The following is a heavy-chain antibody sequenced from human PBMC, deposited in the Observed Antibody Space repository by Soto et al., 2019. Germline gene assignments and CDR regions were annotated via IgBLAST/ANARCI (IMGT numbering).Heavy chain of an antibody. D-gene: IGHD2-15*01. CDR1: NGSRTGYC. CDR2: IYYSGST. Sequence: SEPLSVTWRVANGSRTGYCWSWIRQPPGKGLEWIGYIYYSGSTNYNPSLKSRVTISVDTSKNQFSLKLSSVTASDMAVYYCAPWRGPYSSYWGHRTLVTVSS. V-gene: IGHV4-59*01. CDR3: APWRGPYSSY. J-gene: IGHJ4*01.